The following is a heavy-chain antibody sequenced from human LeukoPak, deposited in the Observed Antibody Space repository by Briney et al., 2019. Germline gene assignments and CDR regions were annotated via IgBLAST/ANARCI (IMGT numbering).Heavy chain of an antibody. D-gene: IGHD2-15*01. CDR1: GFTFSSYG. J-gene: IGHJ4*02. V-gene: IGHV3-33*01. Sequence: GGSLRPSCAASGFTFSSYGMHWVRQAPGKGLEWVAVIWYDGSNKYYADSVKGRFTISRDNSKNTLYLQMNSLRAEDTAVYYCARDGGVVVAASPDYWGQGTLVTVSS. CDR2: IWYDGSNK. CDR3: ARDGGVVVAASPDY.